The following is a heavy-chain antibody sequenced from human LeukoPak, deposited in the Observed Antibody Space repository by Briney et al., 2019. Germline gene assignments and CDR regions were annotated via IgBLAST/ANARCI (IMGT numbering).Heavy chain of an antibody. V-gene: IGHV4-39*07. J-gene: IGHJ4*02. Sequence: SETLSLTCNVSGGSISSSSYYWGWIRRPPGKGLEWIGSIYYSGSTYYNPSLKSRVTISLDTSKKQFSLKLSSVTAADTAVYYCARGLYCSGGSCYSRPFDYWGQGTLVTVSS. CDR3: ARGLYCSGGSCYSRPFDY. CDR1: GGSISSSSYY. D-gene: IGHD2-15*01. CDR2: IYYSGST.